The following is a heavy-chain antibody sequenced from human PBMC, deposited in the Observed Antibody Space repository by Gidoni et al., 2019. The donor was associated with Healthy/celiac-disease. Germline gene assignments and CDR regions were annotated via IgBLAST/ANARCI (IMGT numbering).Heavy chain of an antibody. CDR3: ARALRPMWELPLAGVFDLGY. Sequence: QVQLVQSGAEVKKPGASVKVSCKASGYTFTGYYMHWVRQAPGQGLEWMGWINPNSGGTNYAQKLQGRVTMTRDTSISTAYMELSRLRSDDTAVYYCARALRPMWELPLAGVFDLGYWGQGTLVTVSS. D-gene: IGHD1-26*01. CDR2: INPNSGGT. CDR1: GYTFTGYY. V-gene: IGHV1-2*02. J-gene: IGHJ4*02.